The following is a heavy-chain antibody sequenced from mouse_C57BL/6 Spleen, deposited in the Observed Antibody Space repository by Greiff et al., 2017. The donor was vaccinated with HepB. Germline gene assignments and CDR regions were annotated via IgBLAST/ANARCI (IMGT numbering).Heavy chain of an antibody. CDR1: GYTFTSYW. CDR2: IYPGSGST. J-gene: IGHJ3*01. D-gene: IGHD3-2*02. CDR3: ARGGTAQATLFAY. V-gene: IGHV1-55*01. Sequence: QVQLQQPGAELVMPGASVKMSCKASGYTFTSYWITWVKQRPGQGLEWIGGIYPGSGSTNYNEKFKSKATLTVDTSSSTAYMQLSSLTSEDSAVYYCARGGTAQATLFAYWGQGTLVTVSA.